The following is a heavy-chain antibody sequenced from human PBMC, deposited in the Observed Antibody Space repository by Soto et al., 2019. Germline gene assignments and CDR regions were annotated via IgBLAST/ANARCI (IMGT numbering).Heavy chain of an antibody. D-gene: IGHD6-19*01. J-gene: IGHJ4*02. CDR2: IYHGGTT. CDR3: ARANVMVVAGSTFDY. V-gene: IGHV4-38-2*02. Sequence: SKALSLTSTVSGYSISSGSYWGWLRQPPGKGPEWIASIYHGGTTFYNPSLKSRITISVDTTKNQLSLKLTSVSAADTAVYYCARANVMVVAGSTFDYWGEAPSVTV. CDR1: GYSISSGSY.